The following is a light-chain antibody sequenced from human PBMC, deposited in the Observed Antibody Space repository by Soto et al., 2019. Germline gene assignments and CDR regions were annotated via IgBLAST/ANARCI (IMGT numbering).Light chain of an antibody. CDR1: QSISSY. V-gene: IGKV1-39*01. Sequence: DIQMTQSPSSLSASVGDRVTITCRASQSISSYFNWYQQKPGKAPKLLIYAASSLQSGVPSRFSGSGSGTDFTLTISSLQPEDFATYYCQQSYSTLRRTFGQGTKVEIK. CDR2: AAS. CDR3: QQSYSTLRRT. J-gene: IGKJ1*01.